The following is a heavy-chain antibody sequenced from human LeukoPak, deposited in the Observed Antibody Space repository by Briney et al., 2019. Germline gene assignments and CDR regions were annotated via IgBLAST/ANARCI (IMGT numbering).Heavy chain of an antibody. V-gene: IGHV3-53*05. D-gene: IGHD3-16*01. Sequence: GGSLRLSCAASGFTVNSNYMSWVRQAPGKGLEWVSVICSGGNTHYADAVKGRFTISRDNSKNTLYLQMNSLRAEDTAVYYCARDLADWGQGTLVTVSS. CDR3: ARDLAD. J-gene: IGHJ4*02. CDR2: ICSGGNT. CDR1: GFTVNSNY.